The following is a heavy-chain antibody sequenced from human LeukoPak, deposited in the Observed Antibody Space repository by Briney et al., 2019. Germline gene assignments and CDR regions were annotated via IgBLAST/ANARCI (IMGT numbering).Heavy chain of an antibody. D-gene: IGHD3-3*01. V-gene: IGHV4-34*01. Sequence: SETLSLTCAVYGGSFSGYYWSWIRQPPGKGLEWIGEINHSGSTNYNPSLKSRVTISVDTSKNQFSLKLSSVTAADTAVYYCASRPHLRITTFGVVIPYYFDYWGQGTLVTVSS. CDR2: INHSGST. CDR3: ASRPHLRITTFGVVIPYYFDY. J-gene: IGHJ4*02. CDR1: GGSFSGYY.